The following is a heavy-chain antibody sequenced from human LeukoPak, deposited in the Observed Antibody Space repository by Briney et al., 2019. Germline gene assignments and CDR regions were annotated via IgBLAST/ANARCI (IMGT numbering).Heavy chain of an antibody. CDR3: ARHGRSNNYLFEP. CDR2: INHSGIT. Sequence: SETLSLTRAVYAASVGSTEWACGRQPPGKGLEWIGEINHSGITNYRPSLKSRATISLDTSKNQFSLKLTSVTTADTAVYYCARHGRSNNYLFEPWGQGTLVTVSS. V-gene: IGHV4-34*01. D-gene: IGHD1-20*01. J-gene: IGHJ5*02. CDR1: AASVGSTE.